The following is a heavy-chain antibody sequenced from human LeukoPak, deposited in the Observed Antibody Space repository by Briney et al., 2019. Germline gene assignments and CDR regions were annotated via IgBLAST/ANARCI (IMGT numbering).Heavy chain of an antibody. Sequence: PSETLSLTCTVSGGSISSDSYYWGWIRQPPGKGLEWIGSIYYSGSTYYTSSLKSRVTVSIDMSKNQFSLKLSSMTAADTAVYYCATTGYYYDSSPSWGQGTLVTVSS. V-gene: IGHV4-39*07. D-gene: IGHD3-22*01. CDR2: IYYSGST. CDR3: ATTGYYYDSSPS. J-gene: IGHJ5*02. CDR1: GGSISSDSYY.